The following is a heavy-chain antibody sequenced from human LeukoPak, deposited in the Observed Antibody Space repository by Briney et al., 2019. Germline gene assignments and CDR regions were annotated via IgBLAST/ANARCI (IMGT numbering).Heavy chain of an antibody. CDR3: AREPSTQIYCGGDCSLYYFDY. CDR1: GYTFTGYY. D-gene: IGHD2-21*02. Sequence: ASGKVSCKASGYTFTGYYMHWVRQAPGQGLEWMGWINPNSGGTNYAQKFQGRVTMTRDTSISTAYMELSRLRSDDTAVYYRAREPSTQIYCGGDCSLYYFDYWGQGTLVTVSS. V-gene: IGHV1-2*02. CDR2: INPNSGGT. J-gene: IGHJ4*02.